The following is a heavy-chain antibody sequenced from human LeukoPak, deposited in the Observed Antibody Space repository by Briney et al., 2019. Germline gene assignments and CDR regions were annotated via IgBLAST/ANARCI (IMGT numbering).Heavy chain of an antibody. CDR2: ISGSGGST. V-gene: IGHV3-23*01. D-gene: IGHD3-16*02. Sequence: PGAPLRLSCAASGFTVSSYAMSWVRQAPGKGLEWVSAISGSGGSTYYADSVKGRFTISRDNSKSTLYLQMNSLRAEDTAVYYCAKSSYDYIWGSYRYYFDYWGQGTLDTVSS. J-gene: IGHJ4*02. CDR3: AKSSYDYIWGSYRYYFDY. CDR1: GFTVSSYA.